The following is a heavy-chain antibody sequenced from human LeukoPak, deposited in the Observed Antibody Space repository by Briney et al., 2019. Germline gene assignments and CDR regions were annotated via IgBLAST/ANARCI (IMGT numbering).Heavy chain of an antibody. Sequence: SETLSLTCAVSGGSISSSNWWSWVRQPPGEGLEWIGEINHSGSTNYNPSLKSRVTISIDTSKNQFSLKLTSVTAADTAIYYCARAGERGKNGYDDAFDIWGQGTMVTVSS. CDR2: INHSGST. CDR3: ARAGERGKNGYDDAFDI. J-gene: IGHJ3*02. D-gene: IGHD6-13*01. CDR1: GGSISSSNW. V-gene: IGHV4-4*02.